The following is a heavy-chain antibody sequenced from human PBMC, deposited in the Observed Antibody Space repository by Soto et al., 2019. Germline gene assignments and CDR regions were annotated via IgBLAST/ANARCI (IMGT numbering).Heavy chain of an antibody. J-gene: IGHJ6*02. V-gene: IGHV1-46*01. CDR1: GYTFTSYY. Sequence: ASVKVSCNASGYTFTSYYMHWVRQAPGQGLEWMGIINPSGGSTSYAQKFQGRVTMTRDTSTSTVYMELSSLRSEDTAVYYCARDLRRWEFPYVDGMDVWGQVTTVTVSS. CDR3: ARDLRRWEFPYVDGMDV. D-gene: IGHD1-26*01. CDR2: INPSGGST.